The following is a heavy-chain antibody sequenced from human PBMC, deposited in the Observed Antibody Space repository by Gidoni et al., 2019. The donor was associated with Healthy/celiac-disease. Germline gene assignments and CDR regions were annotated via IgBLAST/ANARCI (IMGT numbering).Heavy chain of an antibody. CDR1: GFIFSDHD. CDR3: SRETTTKWGPLVWYFDY. Sequence: EVQLVESGGGLVQPGGSLRLSCTASGFIFSDHDMDWVRQAPGKGLEWVGRTRNKANSYTTEYAASVKGRFTISRDDSQNSLYLQMNSLKSDDTAVYYCSRETTTKWGPLVWYFDYWGQGTLVTVSS. V-gene: IGHV3-72*01. J-gene: IGHJ4*02. D-gene: IGHD1-26*01. CDR2: TRNKANSYTT.